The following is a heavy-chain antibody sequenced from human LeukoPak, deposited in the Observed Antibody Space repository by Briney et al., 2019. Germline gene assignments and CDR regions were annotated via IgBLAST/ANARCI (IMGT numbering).Heavy chain of an antibody. J-gene: IGHJ4*02. CDR2: IYSGGST. V-gene: IGHV3-53*01. CDR3: ARGAGYSYGYIDY. D-gene: IGHD5-18*01. CDR1: GFTFSSNY. Sequence: GGSLRLSCAASGFTFSSNYMSWVRQAPGKGLEWVSVIYSGGSTYYADSVKGRFTISRDNSKNTLYLQMNSLRAEDTAVYYCARGAGYSYGYIDYWGQGTLVTVSS.